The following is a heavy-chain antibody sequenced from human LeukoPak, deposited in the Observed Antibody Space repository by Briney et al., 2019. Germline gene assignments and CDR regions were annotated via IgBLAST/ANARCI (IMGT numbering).Heavy chain of an antibody. J-gene: IGHJ6*02. CDR1: GYTFADYY. D-gene: IGHD3-9*01. V-gene: IGHV1-46*01. CDR3: ARDRYFYDILTGYYVPSYYYYGMDV. Sequence: ASVKVSCKASGYTFADYYMHWVRQAPGQGLEWMGVINPSSGSTTYAQKFQGRVTMTRDTSTSTVYMELSSLRSEDTAVYYCARDRYFYDILTGYYVPSYYYYGMDVWGQGTTVTVSS. CDR2: INPSSGST.